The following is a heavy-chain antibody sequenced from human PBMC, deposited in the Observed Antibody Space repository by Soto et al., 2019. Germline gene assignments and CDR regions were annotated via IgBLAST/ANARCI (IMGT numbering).Heavy chain of an antibody. J-gene: IGHJ4*02. CDR3: PRASSPRDPWLDY. V-gene: IGHV3-11*01. CDR1: GFTFSDDY. CDR2: ISSSGGTI. D-gene: IGHD5-18*01. Sequence: PGGSLRLSCGASGFTFSDDYMSWIRQAPGKGLEWVSYISSSGGTIYYADSVKGRFTISRDNAKNSLFLQMNSLRADDKAVYYCPRASSPRDPWLDYWGQGTLVTVSS.